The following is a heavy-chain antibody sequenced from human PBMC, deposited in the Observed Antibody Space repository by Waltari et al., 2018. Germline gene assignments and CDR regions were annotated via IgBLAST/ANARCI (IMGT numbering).Heavy chain of an antibody. CDR3: ARGGVPDYYGSGSPYRNWFDP. Sequence: QVQLKQWGAGTLKPSDTLSLTCGVYGGSFSGYHWTWVRQSPGKGLEWIGETNNGGVTNYSPSLKSRVTISVDASKNQFSLFVRSVTAADTAVYYCARGGVPDYYGSGSPYRNWFDPWGQGTLVTVSS. CDR1: GGSFSGYH. V-gene: IGHV4-34*02. D-gene: IGHD3-10*01. J-gene: IGHJ5*02. CDR2: TNNGGVT.